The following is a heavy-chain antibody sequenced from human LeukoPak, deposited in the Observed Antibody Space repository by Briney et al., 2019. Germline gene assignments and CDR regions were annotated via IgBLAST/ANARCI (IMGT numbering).Heavy chain of an antibody. V-gene: IGHV3-21*01. D-gene: IGHD3-16*01. Sequence: GGSLRLSCAASGFTFSSYSMNWVRQAPGKGLEWVSSISSSSSYIYYADSVKGRFTISRDNAKNSLYLQMNSLRAEDTAVYYCARGSKGIGADFDYWGQGTLVTVSS. CDR1: GFTFSSYS. CDR3: ARGSKGIGADFDY. CDR2: ISSSSSYI. J-gene: IGHJ4*02.